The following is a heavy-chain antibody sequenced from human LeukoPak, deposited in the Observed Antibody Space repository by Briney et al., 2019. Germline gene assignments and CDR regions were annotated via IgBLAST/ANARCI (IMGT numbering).Heavy chain of an antibody. CDR1: GFTFSDYY. Sequence: PGGSLRLSCAASGFTFSDYYMSWVRQAPGKGLEWVSVIYSGGSTYYADSVKGRFTISRDNSKNTLYLQMNSLRAEDTAVYYCARNYYDSSGRTWGAFDIWGQGTMVTVSS. V-gene: IGHV3-53*01. CDR2: IYSGGST. D-gene: IGHD3-22*01. J-gene: IGHJ3*02. CDR3: ARNYYDSSGRTWGAFDI.